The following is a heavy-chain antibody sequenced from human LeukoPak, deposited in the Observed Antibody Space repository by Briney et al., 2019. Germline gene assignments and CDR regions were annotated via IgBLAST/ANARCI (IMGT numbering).Heavy chain of an antibody. CDR1: GYTFTAHY. V-gene: IGHV1-2*02. CDR2: IDPNSGGT. J-gene: IGHJ2*01. CDR3: ARGRGTTMVRGVITNYFDL. D-gene: IGHD3-10*01. Sequence: ASVKVSCRASGYTFTAHYIHWVRQAPGQGLEWMGWIDPNSGGTNYAQRFLGSVTMTGDTSINTAFMEVRRLRSDDTAIYYCARGRGTTMVRGVITNYFDLWGHGSLVTVSS.